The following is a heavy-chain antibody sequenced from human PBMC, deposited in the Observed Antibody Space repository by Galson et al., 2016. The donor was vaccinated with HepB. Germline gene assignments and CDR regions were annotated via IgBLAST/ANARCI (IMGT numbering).Heavy chain of an antibody. CDR2: ISANSGNT. J-gene: IGHJ4*02. CDR1: GYRFPTYG. Sequence: SVKVSCKASGYRFPTYGISWVRQAPGQGLEWLGWISANSGNTRYAEKFQDRVTMTRDTSASSVYMDLRSLRYDDAAVYYCARDVQFRFDYWGQGTLVTVAS. CDR3: ARDVQFRFDY. V-gene: IGHV1-18*04. D-gene: IGHD5-24*01.